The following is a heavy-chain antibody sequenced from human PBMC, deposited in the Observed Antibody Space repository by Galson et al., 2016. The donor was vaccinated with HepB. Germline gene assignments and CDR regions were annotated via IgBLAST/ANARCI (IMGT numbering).Heavy chain of an antibody. Sequence: SLRLSCAASGFTFNKYGMHWVRQAPGKGLEWVSVINSGYSTNYAASVQGRFTISRDNSKSTLYLQMDSLRAEDTAVYYCAREYFYRMDVWGKGTTVTVSS. J-gene: IGHJ6*03. D-gene: IGHD2/OR15-2a*01. CDR3: AREYFYRMDV. CDR1: GFTFNKYG. V-gene: IGHV3-53*01. CDR2: INSGYST.